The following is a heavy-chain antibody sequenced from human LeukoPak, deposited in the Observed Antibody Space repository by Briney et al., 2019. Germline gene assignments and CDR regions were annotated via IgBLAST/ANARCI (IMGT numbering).Heavy chain of an antibody. CDR3: ARGRKPKGNYYYFYMDV. Sequence: PSETLSLTCIVSGYSISSGYYWGWIRQPPGKGLEWIGEINHSGSTNYIPSLKSRVTISVDTSKNQFSLKLTSVTAADTAVYYCARGRKPKGNYYYFYMDVWGKGTTVTVSS. D-gene: IGHD1-14*01. CDR2: INHSGST. V-gene: IGHV4-38-2*02. CDR1: GYSISSGYY. J-gene: IGHJ6*03.